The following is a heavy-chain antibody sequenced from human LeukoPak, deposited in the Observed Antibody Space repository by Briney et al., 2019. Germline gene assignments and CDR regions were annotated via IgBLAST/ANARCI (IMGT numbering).Heavy chain of an antibody. D-gene: IGHD3-22*01. V-gene: IGHV3-30*03. CDR3: AMRPYDSSGYSVY. CDR1: GFTFSSYG. Sequence: GGSLRLSCAASGFTFSSYGMHWVRQAPGKELEWVALISYDGSNKYYGDSVKGRLTISRDNAKNSLYLQMNSLRAEDTAVYYCAMRPYDSSGYSVYWGQGTLVTVSS. J-gene: IGHJ4*02. CDR2: ISYDGSNK.